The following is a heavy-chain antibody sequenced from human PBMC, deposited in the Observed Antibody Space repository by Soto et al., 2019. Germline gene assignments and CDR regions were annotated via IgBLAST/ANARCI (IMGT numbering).Heavy chain of an antibody. CDR2: ISYDGSNK. Sequence: QVQLVESGGGVVQPGRSLRLSCAASGFTFSSYAMHWVRQAPGKGLEWVAVISYDGSNKYYADSVKGRFTISRDNSKNTXXLQMNSLRAEDTAVYYCARASTYYDFWSGYATLDYWGQGTLVTVSS. V-gene: IGHV3-30-3*01. D-gene: IGHD3-3*01. J-gene: IGHJ4*02. CDR3: ARASTYYDFWSGYATLDY. CDR1: GFTFSSYA.